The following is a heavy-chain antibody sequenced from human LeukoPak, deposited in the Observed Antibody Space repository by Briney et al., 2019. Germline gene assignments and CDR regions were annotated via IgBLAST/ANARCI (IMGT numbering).Heavy chain of an antibody. CDR2: IYYSGSS. Sequence: SETLSLTCSVSGGSISSSSSYWGWIRQPPGKGLEWIGSIYYSGSSFDNPALKSRVTISVDTSKNQFSLKLSSVTAEDTAVYYCARVRDGYNDAYDIWGQGTMVTVHS. V-gene: IGHV4-39*07. CDR3: ARVRDGYNDAYDI. J-gene: IGHJ3*02. CDR1: GGSISSSSSY. D-gene: IGHD5-24*01.